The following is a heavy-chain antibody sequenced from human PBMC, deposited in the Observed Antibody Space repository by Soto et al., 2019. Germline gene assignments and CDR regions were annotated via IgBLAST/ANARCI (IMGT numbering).Heavy chain of an antibody. V-gene: IGHV3-23*01. CDR3: AKKSIPYNCNDGNYFDY. J-gene: IGHJ4*02. D-gene: IGHD1-1*01. Sequence: GPLRLSCAASGLSFSSYAMSWVRTAPGKGLEWVSAISGSGGSTYYEDSVKGRFTISRDNYKNTLYLQMNSLRAEDTAVYYCAKKSIPYNCNDGNYFDYWGQGTLVTVSS. CDR2: ISGSGGST. CDR1: GLSFSSYA.